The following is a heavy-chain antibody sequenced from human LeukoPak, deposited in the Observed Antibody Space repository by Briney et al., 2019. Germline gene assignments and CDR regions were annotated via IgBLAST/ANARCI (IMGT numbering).Heavy chain of an antibody. CDR1: GYSISSGYY. D-gene: IGHD3-3*01. V-gene: IGHV4-38-2*02. CDR3: ARDDFWSGPDAFDI. CDR2: IYHSGST. Sequence: PSETLSLTCTVSGYSISSGYYWGWIRQPPGKGLEWIGSIYHSGSTYYNPSLKGRVTISVDTSKNQFSLKLSSVTAADTAVYYCARDDFWSGPDAFDIWGQGTMVTVSS. J-gene: IGHJ3*02.